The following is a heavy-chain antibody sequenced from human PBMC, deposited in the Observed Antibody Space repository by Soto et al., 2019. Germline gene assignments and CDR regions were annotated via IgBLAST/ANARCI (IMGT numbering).Heavy chain of an antibody. Sequence: SETLSLTCAVYGGSFSGYYWSWIRQPPGKGLEWIGEINHSGSTNYNPSLKSRVTISVDTSKNQFSLKLSSVTAADTAVYYCARGIFGVVSGRYYYYMDVWGKGTTVTVSS. CDR3: ARGIFGVVSGRYYYYMDV. J-gene: IGHJ6*03. V-gene: IGHV4-34*01. D-gene: IGHD3-3*01. CDR2: INHSGST. CDR1: GGSFSGYY.